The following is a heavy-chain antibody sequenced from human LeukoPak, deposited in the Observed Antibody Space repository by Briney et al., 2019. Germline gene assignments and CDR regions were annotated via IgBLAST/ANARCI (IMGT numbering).Heavy chain of an antibody. CDR3: ARGRTQASSESDPPFDY. D-gene: IGHD1-14*01. CDR1: GYTFTSYG. CDR2: INPNSGGT. V-gene: IGHV1-2*02. J-gene: IGHJ4*02. Sequence: ASVKVSCKASGYTFTSYGISWVRQAPGQGLEWMGWINPNSGGTNYAQKFQGRVTMTRDTSISTAYMELSRLRSDDTAVYYCARGRTQASSESDPPFDYWGQGTLVTVSS.